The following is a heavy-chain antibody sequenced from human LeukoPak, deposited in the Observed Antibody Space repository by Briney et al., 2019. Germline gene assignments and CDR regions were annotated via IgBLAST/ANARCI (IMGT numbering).Heavy chain of an antibody. J-gene: IGHJ3*01. D-gene: IGHD2-8*02. CDR3: ARPPGTGHDGLDV. V-gene: IGHV3-53*01. Sequence: LSLTCTVSGGSITSGGYYWSWVRQAPGKGLEWVSVIYSGGSTYYADSVKGRFTISRDNSENTLFLQMSSLRAEDTAMYYCARPPGTGHDGLDVGGQGKTVTVSS. CDR1: GGSITSGGYY. CDR2: IYSGGST.